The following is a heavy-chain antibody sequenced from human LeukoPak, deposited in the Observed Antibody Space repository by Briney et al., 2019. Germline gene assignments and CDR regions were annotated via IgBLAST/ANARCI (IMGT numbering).Heavy chain of an antibody. CDR1: GGSISSGGYS. CDR2: IYHSGST. D-gene: IGHD4-11*01. Sequence: PSQTLSLTCAVSGGSISSGGYSWSWIRQPPGKGLEWIGYIYHSGSTYYNPSLKSRVTISVDRSKNQFSLKLSSVTAADTAVYYCARGKVTRAYFDYWGQRTLVTVSS. CDR3: ARGKVTRAYFDY. J-gene: IGHJ4*02. V-gene: IGHV4-30-2*01.